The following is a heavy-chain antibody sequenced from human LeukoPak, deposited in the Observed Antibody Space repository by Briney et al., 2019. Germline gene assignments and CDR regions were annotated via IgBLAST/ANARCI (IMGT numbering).Heavy chain of an antibody. CDR3: AKDFEGRLQPLDY. CDR1: GYTFTSNY. J-gene: IGHJ4*02. Sequence: ASVKVSCKASGYTFTSNYIHWVRQAPGQGLEWMGMIYPRDGSTSYAQKFQGRVTVTRDTSTSTVHMELSGLRSEDTAVYYCAKDFEGRLQPLDYWGQGTLVTVSS. V-gene: IGHV1-46*01. CDR2: IYPRDGST. D-gene: IGHD5-24*01.